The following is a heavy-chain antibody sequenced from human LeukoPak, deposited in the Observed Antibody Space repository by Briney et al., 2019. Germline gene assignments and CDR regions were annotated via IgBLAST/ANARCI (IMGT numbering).Heavy chain of an antibody. D-gene: IGHD3-22*01. CDR2: IYYSGST. CDR3: ARGSYDSSGYYFAEYFQH. J-gene: IGHJ1*01. CDR1: GGSISSYY. Sequence: PSETLSLTCTVSGGSISSYYWSWIRQPPGKGPEWIGYIYYSGSTNYNPSLKSRVTISVDTSKNQFSLKLSSVTAADTAVYYCARGSYDSSGYYFAEYFQHWGQGTLVTVSS. V-gene: IGHV4-59*01.